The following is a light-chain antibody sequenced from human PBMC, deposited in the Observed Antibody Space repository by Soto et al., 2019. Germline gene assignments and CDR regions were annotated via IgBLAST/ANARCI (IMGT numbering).Light chain of an antibody. CDR3: QQHSNSPWT. J-gene: IGKJ1*01. CDR1: QTISNNY. Sequence: EIVLTQSPGNLTLSPGESAALSCRASQTISNNYLVWYRQKPGQAPRLLIYAVSSRAAGIPDRFSGSGSGTDFALTIARLEPEDSAVYYCQQHSNSPWTFGQGTRVEI. V-gene: IGKV3-20*01. CDR2: AVS.